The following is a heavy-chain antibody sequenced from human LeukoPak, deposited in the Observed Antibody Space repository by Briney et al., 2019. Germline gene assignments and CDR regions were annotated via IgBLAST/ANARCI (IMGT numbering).Heavy chain of an antibody. CDR2: ISYDGSNK. CDR3: ARDLTSSGWYYYYYYGMDV. CDR1: GSTFSSYA. V-gene: IGHV3-30*04. J-gene: IGHJ6*02. D-gene: IGHD6-19*01. Sequence: GGSLRLSCAASGSTFSSYAMHWVRQAPGKGLEWVAVISYDGSNKYYADSVKGRFTISRDNSKNTLYLQMNSLRAEDTAVYYCARDLTSSGWYYYYYYGMDVWGQGTTVTVSS.